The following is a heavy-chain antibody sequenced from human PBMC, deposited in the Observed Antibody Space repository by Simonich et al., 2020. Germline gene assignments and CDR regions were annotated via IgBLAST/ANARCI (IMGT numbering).Heavy chain of an antibody. J-gene: IGHJ3*02. CDR1: GGSFSGYS. D-gene: IGHD1-1*01. CDR3: ARGKGWKNAFDI. Sequence: QVQLQQWGAGLLKPSETLSLTCAVYGGSFSGYSWSWIRQPPGKGLEWIREINHSGSTNYNPSHKSQVTISVDTSKNQFARKLSSGTAADTAVYYCARGKGWKNAFDIWGQGTMVTVSS. CDR2: INHSGST. V-gene: IGHV4-34*01.